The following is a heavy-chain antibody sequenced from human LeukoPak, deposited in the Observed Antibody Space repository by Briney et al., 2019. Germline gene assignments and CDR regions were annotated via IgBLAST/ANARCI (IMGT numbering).Heavy chain of an antibody. CDR1: GDSISGYY. D-gene: IGHD1-26*01. CDR2: IHTSGST. J-gene: IGHJ5*02. V-gene: IGHV4-4*07. CDR3: AREAPVGGSYTGWFDP. Sequence: SETLSLTCTVSGDSISGYYWTWLRQPAGKGLEWLGRIHTSGSTNQNPSLKSRVTMSVDTSKNQFSLKLSSVTAADTAVYYCAREAPVGGSYTGWFDPWGQGTLVTVSS.